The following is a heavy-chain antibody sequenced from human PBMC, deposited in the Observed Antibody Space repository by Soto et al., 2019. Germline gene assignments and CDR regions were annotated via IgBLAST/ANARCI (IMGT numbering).Heavy chain of an antibody. V-gene: IGHV3-23*01. CDR1: GFTFSSYA. CDR3: AKAPRGLSIVVVVAATWYFDY. J-gene: IGHJ4*02. D-gene: IGHD2-15*01. CDR2: ISGSGGST. Sequence: GGSLRLSCAASGFTFSSYAMSWVRQAPGKGLEWVSAISGSGGSTYYADSVKGRLTIARDNSKNTLYLQMNSLRAEDTAVYYCAKAPRGLSIVVVVAATWYFDYWGQGTLVTVSS.